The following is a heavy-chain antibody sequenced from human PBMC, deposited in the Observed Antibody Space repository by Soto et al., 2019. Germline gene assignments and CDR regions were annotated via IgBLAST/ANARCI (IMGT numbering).Heavy chain of an antibody. D-gene: IGHD2-15*01. V-gene: IGHV4-34*01. J-gene: IGHJ5*02. CDR3: ARGGIVVVVAATRRYNWFDP. CDR2: INHSGST. Sequence: SETLSLTCAVYGGSFSGYYWSWIRQPPGKGLEWIGEINHSGSTNYNPSLKSRVTISVDTSKNQFSLKLSSVTAADTAVYYCARGGIVVVVAATRRYNWFDPWGQGTLVTVSS. CDR1: GGSFSGYY.